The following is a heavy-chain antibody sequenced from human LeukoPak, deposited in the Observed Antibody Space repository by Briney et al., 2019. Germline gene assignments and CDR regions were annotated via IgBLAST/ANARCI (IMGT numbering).Heavy chain of an antibody. J-gene: IGHJ4*02. D-gene: IGHD6-19*01. V-gene: IGHV3-23*01. CDR2: ISSSGSGDNT. CDR1: GVTLSTYA. CDR3: AKASSGWYYRVAEYFDC. Sequence: GGSLRLSCAASGVTLSTYAMSWARQAPGKGLEWVSGISSSGSGDNTYYADSVKGRFTISRDNAKNSLYLQMDSLRAEDTAVYYCAKASSGWYYRVAEYFDCWGQGTLVTVSS.